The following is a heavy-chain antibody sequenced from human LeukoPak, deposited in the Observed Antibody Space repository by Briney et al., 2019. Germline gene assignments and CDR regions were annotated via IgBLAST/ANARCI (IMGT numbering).Heavy chain of an antibody. V-gene: IGHV1-2*02. CDR2: INPNSGGT. J-gene: IGHJ4*02. D-gene: IGHD3-22*01. CDR3: ARAYYTYYYDTSGYYLDY. CDR1: GYTFTGYY. Sequence: SVKVSCKASGYTFTGYYMQWVRQAPGQGLEWMGWINPNSGGTNYAQKFQGRVTMTRDTSISTAYMELSRLRSDDTAVYYCARAYYTYYYDTSGYYLDYWGQGTLVTVSS.